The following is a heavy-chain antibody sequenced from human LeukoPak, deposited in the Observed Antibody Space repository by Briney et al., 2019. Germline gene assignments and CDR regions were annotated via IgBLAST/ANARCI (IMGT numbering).Heavy chain of an antibody. CDR1: GYTFTGYY. J-gene: IGHJ3*02. D-gene: IGHD4-17*01. CDR3: AKDPNGDYVGAFDS. Sequence: ASVKVSCKASGYTFTGYYMHWVRQAPGQGLEWMGWINPNSGGTNYAQKFQGWVTMTRDTSISTAYMELSRLRSDDTAVYYCAKDPNGDYVGAFDSWGQGTMVTVSS. CDR2: INPNSGGT. V-gene: IGHV1-2*04.